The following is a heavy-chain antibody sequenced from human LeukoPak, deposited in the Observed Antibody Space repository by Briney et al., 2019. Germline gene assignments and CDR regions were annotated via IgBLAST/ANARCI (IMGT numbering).Heavy chain of an antibody. CDR2: IYHSGST. J-gene: IGHJ4*02. CDR1: GYSINSGYY. D-gene: IGHD3/OR15-3a*01. Sequence: NPSETLSLTCTVSGYSINSGYYWGWIRQPPGKGLEWIGSIYHSGSTYYNPSLKSRVTISIDTSKNQFSLRLTSVTAADTAVYYCARQTGSGLFILPGGQGTLVTVSS. V-gene: IGHV4-38-2*02. CDR3: ARQTGSGLFILP.